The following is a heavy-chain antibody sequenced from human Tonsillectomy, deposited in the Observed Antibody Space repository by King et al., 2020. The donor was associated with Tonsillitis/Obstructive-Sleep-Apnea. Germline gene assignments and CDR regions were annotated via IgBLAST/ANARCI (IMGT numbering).Heavy chain of an antibody. CDR2: IHYSGNT. CDR1: GVSVSSGSYY. D-gene: IGHD2-2*01. Sequence: VQLQESGPGLVKPSETLSLTCTVSGVSVSSGSYYWNWIRQPPGKGLEWIGYIHYSGNTNYNPSLKSRFTMSMDTSKTPFSLKLSSMTAADTAVYYCPRLTDASPASRDAFDIWGLGTMVTVSS. CDR3: PRLTDASPASRDAFDI. J-gene: IGHJ3*02. V-gene: IGHV4-61*01.